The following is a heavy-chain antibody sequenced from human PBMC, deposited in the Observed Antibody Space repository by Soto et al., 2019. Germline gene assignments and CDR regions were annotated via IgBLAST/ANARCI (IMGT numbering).Heavy chain of an antibody. Sequence: PSETLSLTCAVSGGSISSSNWWSWVRQPPGKGLEWIGEIYHSGSTNYNPSLKSRVTISVDKSKNQFSLKLSSVTAADTAVYYCARGVTIVVVPAAIPWFDPWGQGTLVTVSS. D-gene: IGHD2-2*01. V-gene: IGHV4-4*02. J-gene: IGHJ5*02. CDR1: GGSISSSNW. CDR2: IYHSGST. CDR3: ARGVTIVVVPAAIPWFDP.